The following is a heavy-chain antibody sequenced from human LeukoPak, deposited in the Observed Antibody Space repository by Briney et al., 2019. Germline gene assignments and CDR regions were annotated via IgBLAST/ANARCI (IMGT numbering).Heavy chain of an antibody. CDR3: ARARSVVPATITDYYYYYMDV. CDR2: IYYSGST. J-gene: IGHJ6*03. CDR1: GGSISSDDYC. D-gene: IGHD2-2*01. V-gene: IGHV4-30-4*08. Sequence: SETLSLTFTVSGGSISSDDYCWSWVRQPPGKGLEWIGYIYYSGSTYYNPSLKSRVTISVDTSKNQFSLKLSSVTAADTAVYYCARARSVVPATITDYYYYYMDVWGKGTTVTVSS.